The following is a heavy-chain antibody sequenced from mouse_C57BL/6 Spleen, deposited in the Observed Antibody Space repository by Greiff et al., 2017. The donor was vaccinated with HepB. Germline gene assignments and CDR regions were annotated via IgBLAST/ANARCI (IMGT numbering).Heavy chain of an antibody. CDR2: ISSGSSTI. CDR3: AREGDDPWFAY. J-gene: IGHJ3*01. D-gene: IGHD2-12*01. Sequence: EVKLVESGGGLVKPGGSLKLSCAASGFTFSDYGMHWVRQAPEKGLEWVAYISSGSSTIYYADTVKGRFTISRDNAKNTLFLQMTSLRSEDTAMYYCAREGDDPWFAYWGQGTLVTVSA. V-gene: IGHV5-17*01. CDR1: GFTFSDYG.